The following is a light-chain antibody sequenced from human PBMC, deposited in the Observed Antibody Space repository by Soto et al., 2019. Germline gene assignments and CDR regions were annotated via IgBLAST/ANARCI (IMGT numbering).Light chain of an antibody. CDR3: MQNTLWPPRT. CDR1: QSLEYSDGNTY. Sequence: DVVMTQSPLSLPVTLGQPASISCRSSQSLEYSDGNTYLNWFHQRPGQSPRRLIYKVSNRDSVVPDRFSGSGSGTDFTRKISRVEDEDVGIYYCMQNTLWPPRTFGQGTKVEIK. CDR2: KVS. J-gene: IGKJ1*01. V-gene: IGKV2-30*01.